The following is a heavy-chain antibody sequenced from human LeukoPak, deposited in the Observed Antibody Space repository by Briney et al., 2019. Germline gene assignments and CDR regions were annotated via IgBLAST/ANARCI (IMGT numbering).Heavy chain of an antibody. CDR3: PERGITMIGGV. D-gene: IGHD3-10*02. J-gene: IGHJ6*04. Sequence: GGSLRLSCAASGFTFSSYEMNWVRQAPGKGLEWVSYISSSGSTIYYADSVKGRFTISRDNAKNSLYLQMNSLRAEDTAVYYCPERGITMIGGVWGKGTTVTISS. V-gene: IGHV3-48*03. CDR1: GFTFSSYE. CDR2: ISSSGSTI.